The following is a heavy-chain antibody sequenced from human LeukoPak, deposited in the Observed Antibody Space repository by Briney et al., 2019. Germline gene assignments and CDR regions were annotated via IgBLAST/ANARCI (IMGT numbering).Heavy chain of an antibody. J-gene: IGHJ3*02. CDR3: ARDAATIDFYAFDI. V-gene: IGHV4-34*01. Sequence: SETLSLTCAVYGGSFSGYYWSWIRQPPGKGLEWIGEINHSGSTNYNPSPKSRGTISVDTSKNQFSLKLSSVTAADTAVYYCARDAATIDFYAFDIWGQGTMVTVSS. CDR2: INHSGST. CDR1: GGSFSGYY. D-gene: IGHD1-26*01.